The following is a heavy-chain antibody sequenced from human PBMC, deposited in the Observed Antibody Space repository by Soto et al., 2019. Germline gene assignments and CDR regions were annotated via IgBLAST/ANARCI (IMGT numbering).Heavy chain of an antibody. D-gene: IGHD3-3*01. CDR1: GFTFSSYS. CDR2: ISSSSSYI. V-gene: IGHV3-21*01. J-gene: IGHJ6*02. CDR3: ARDPGHDFWSGYYGMDV. Sequence: VGSLRLSCAASGFTFSSYSMNWVRQAPGKGLEWVSSISSSSSYIYYADSVKGRFTISRDNAKNSLYLQMNSLRAEDTAVYYCARDPGHDFWSGYYGMDVWGQGTTVTVSS.